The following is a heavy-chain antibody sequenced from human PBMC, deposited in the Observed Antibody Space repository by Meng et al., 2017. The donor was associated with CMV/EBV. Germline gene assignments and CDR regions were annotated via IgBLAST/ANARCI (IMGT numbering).Heavy chain of an antibody. CDR1: GYTFTSYG. Sequence: ASVKVSCKASGYTFTSYGISWVRQAPGQGLEWMGWISAYNGNTNYAQKLQGRVTMTTDTSTSTAYMELRSLRSEDTAVYYCARGIVVVPAALSYYYYGMDVWGQGTTVTVSS. D-gene: IGHD2-2*01. CDR3: ARGIVVVPAALSYYYYGMDV. CDR2: ISAYNGNT. J-gene: IGHJ6*02. V-gene: IGHV1-18*01.